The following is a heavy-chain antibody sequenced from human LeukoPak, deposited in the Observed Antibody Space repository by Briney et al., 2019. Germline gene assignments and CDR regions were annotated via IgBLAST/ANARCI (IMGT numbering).Heavy chain of an antibody. V-gene: IGHV3-53*01. CDR1: GFTFSTYS. CDR2: IYSGGST. CDR3: ASVYYYDSSGYPNPRFDY. Sequence: GGSLRLSCAASGFTFSTYSMNWVRQAPGKGLEWVSVIYSGGSTYYADSVKGRFTISRDNSKNTLYLQMNSLRAEDTAVYYCASVYYYDSSGYPNPRFDYWGQGTLVTVSS. D-gene: IGHD3-22*01. J-gene: IGHJ4*02.